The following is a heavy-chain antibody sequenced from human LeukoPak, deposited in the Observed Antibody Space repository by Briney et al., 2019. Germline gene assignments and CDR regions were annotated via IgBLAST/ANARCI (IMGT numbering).Heavy chain of an antibody. CDR3: ARFSGYIYGYDY. CDR1: GGSISNYY. V-gene: IGHV4-39*01. Sequence: PSETLSLTCSVSGGSISNYYWNWLRQPPGKGLEWIGTTYNSWRNYYNPSLKSRVTISGDTSKNQFSLKVTSVTAADTAVYYCARFSGYIYGYDYWGQGTLVTVSS. CDR2: TYNSWRN. D-gene: IGHD5-18*01. J-gene: IGHJ4*02.